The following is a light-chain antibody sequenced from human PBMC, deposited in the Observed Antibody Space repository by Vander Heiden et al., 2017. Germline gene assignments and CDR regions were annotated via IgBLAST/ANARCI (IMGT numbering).Light chain of an antibody. V-gene: IGKV1-9*01. J-gene: IGKJ3*01. CDR1: QGISSY. Sequence: DIQLTQSRSLLSASLGDRVTITCRASQGISSYLPCYHQKPGKAPKLLIYAAPPSQSGFPSRFSGTGPLTAFTLTIISLLPEDFPTYYCQQLNSYPLTFGHGTKVXIK. CDR2: AAP. CDR3: QQLNSYPLT.